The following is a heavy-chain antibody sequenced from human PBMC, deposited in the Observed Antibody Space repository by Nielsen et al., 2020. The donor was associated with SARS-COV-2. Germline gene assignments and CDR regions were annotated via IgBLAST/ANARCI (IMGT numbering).Heavy chain of an antibody. CDR2: IYYSGST. CDR1: GGSISSSSYY. V-gene: IGHV4-39*01. D-gene: IGHD6-13*01. CDR3: ARRKRIAAAGTWY. Sequence: SETPSLTCTVSGGSISSSSYYWGWIRQPPGKGLEWIGSIYYSGSTYYNPSLKSRVTISVDTSKNQFSLKLSSVTAADTAVYYCARRKRIAAAGTWYWGQGTLVTVSS. J-gene: IGHJ4*02.